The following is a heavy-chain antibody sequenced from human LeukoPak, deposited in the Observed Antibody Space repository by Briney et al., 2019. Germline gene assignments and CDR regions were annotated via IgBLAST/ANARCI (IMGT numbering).Heavy chain of an antibody. CDR2: IIPIFGTA. Sequence: SVKVSCKASGGTFSSYAISWVRQAPGQGLEWMGGIIPIFGTANYAQKFQGRVTITADESTSTAYMELSSLRSEDTAVYYCARGRVLDSSGYINWFDPWGQGTLVTVSS. D-gene: IGHD3-22*01. CDR1: GGTFSSYA. CDR3: ARGRVLDSSGYINWFDP. J-gene: IGHJ5*02. V-gene: IGHV1-69*13.